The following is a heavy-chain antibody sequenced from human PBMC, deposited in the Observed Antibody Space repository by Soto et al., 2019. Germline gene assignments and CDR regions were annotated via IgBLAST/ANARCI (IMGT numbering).Heavy chain of an antibody. V-gene: IGHV3-74*01. J-gene: IGHJ4*02. D-gene: IGHD5-12*01. CDR1: GFTLGDYW. CDR3: ARDISNGYNSY. Sequence: GGSLRLSCTASGFTLGDYWMHWVRQIPGKGLVWASRINKDGSVTNYAESVTGRFTISRDNAKNTLFLQMNSLRADDTAVYYCARDISNGYNSYWGQGTLVTVSS. CDR2: INKDGSVT.